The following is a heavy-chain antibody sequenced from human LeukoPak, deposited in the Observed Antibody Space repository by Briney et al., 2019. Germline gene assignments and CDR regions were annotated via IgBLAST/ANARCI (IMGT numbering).Heavy chain of an antibody. V-gene: IGHV3-30*04. CDR1: GFTFSSYA. D-gene: IGHD6-13*01. CDR2: ISYDGSNK. Sequence: GGSLRLSCAASGFTFSSYAMHWVRQAPGKGLEGVAVISYDGSNKYYADSVKGRFTISRDNSKNTLYLQMNSLRAEDTAVYYCASDPGYSSSFVWGQGTLVTVSS. J-gene: IGHJ4*02. CDR3: ASDPGYSSSFV.